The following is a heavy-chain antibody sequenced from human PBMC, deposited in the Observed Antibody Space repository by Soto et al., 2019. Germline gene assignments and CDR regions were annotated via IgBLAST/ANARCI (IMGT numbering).Heavy chain of an antibody. D-gene: IGHD1-1*01. CDR1: GFTFGNYW. J-gene: IGHJ4*02. CDR2: ISYYGRI. V-gene: IGHV3-74*01. CDR3: ARGGLEPFDH. Sequence: GGSLRLSCAASGFTFGNYWLHWVRQAPGKGLEWVSHISYYGRINYEDSVKDRFIISIDDAKSELYLQLNDLSAADTATYYCARGGLEPFDHWGQGALVTVSS.